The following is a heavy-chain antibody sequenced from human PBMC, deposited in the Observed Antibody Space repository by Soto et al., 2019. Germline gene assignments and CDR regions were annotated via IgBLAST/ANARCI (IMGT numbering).Heavy chain of an antibody. J-gene: IGHJ4*02. CDR2: FNPSGTST. CDR3: ARALPTYSGYSYGALDY. Sequence: ASVKVSCKASGYTFTNYYMHWVRQAPGQGLEWMGIFNPSGTSTTYAQKFQGRVTMTRDTSTSTVYMELNSLRSDDTAVYYCARALPTYSGYSYGALDYWGQGTLVTVSS. V-gene: IGHV1-46*01. D-gene: IGHD5-18*01. CDR1: GYTFTNYY.